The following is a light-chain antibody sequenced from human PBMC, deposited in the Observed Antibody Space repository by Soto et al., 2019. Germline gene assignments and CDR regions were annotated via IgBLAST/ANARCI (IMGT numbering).Light chain of an antibody. J-gene: IGKJ5*01. CDR3: QQSARAPIT. CDR1: QRINNY. Sequence: DVQMTQSPSSLSASIGDTVTITCRTSQRINNYVNWYQQKPGQAPKVLIHGTSILQTGAPSRFSGSGSETEFTLTISSLQPEDFATYYCQQSARAPITFCQGTRLDFK. V-gene: IGKV1-39*01. CDR2: GTS.